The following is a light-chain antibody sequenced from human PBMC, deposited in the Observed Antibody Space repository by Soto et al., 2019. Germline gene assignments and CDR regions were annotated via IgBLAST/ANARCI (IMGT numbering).Light chain of an antibody. J-gene: IGKJ3*01. CDR1: QSVSSSY. Sequence: PGERVTLACGASQSVSSSYLTWYQQKPGQAPRVLIYDASTRATGIPARFSGCGSGTDFTLTISSLQPEDFAVYYCQQDYNLFTFGPGTKVDI. CDR2: DAS. CDR3: QQDYNLFT. V-gene: IGKV3D-7*01.